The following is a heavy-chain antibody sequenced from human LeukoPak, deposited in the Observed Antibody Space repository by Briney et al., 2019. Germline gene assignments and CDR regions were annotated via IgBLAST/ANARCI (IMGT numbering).Heavy chain of an antibody. J-gene: IGHJ6*02. CDR1: GSSITYNY. V-gene: IGHV3-53*04. CDR2: IDHAGTT. CDR3: ARTSYYYDMDV. Sequence: GGSLRLSCAASGSSITYNYMTWVRQPPGEGLEWVSLIDHAGTTYYADSLKGRFTISRHTSNNTLFLQMKSLRPEHTAVYYCARTSYYYDMDVWGQGTTVIVSS.